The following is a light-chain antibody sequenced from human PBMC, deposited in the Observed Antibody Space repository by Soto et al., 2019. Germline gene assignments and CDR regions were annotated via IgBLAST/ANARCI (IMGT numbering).Light chain of an antibody. CDR1: SSDVGGYNY. CDR2: EVS. Sequence: QSVLTQPASVSGSPGQSITISCTGTSSDVGGYNYVSWYQQHPGKAPKLMIYEVSNRPSGVSNRFSGSKSGNTASLTISGLQAEDEADYYCSSYTRGSAYFLGTGTKVTIV. J-gene: IGLJ1*01. V-gene: IGLV2-14*01. CDR3: SSYTRGSAYF.